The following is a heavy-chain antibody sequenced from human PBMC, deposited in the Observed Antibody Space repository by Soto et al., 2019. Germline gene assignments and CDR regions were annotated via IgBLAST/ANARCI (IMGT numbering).Heavy chain of an antibody. J-gene: IGHJ5*02. V-gene: IGHV4-30-4*01. Sequence: QVQLQESGPGLVKPSQTLSLTCTVSGGSISSGDYYWSWIRQPPGKGLEWIGYIYYSGSTYYNPSLYSRVXXXVXXSKNQFSPKLSSVTAAATAVYYCARERPDGARLDPWGQGTLVTASS. CDR3: ARERPDGARLDP. CDR1: GGSISSGDYY. D-gene: IGHD6-6*01. CDR2: IYYSGST.